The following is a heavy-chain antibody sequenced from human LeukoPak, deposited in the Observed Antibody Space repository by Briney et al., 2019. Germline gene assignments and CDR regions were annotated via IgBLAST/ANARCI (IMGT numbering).Heavy chain of an antibody. CDR1: GFTFSSYA. CDR2: ISYDGSNK. D-gene: IGHD2-8*01. Sequence: PGGSLRLSCAASGFTFSSYAMHWVRQAPGKGLEWVAVISYDGSNKYYADSVKGRFTISRDNSKNTLYLQMNSLRAEDTAVYYCATLVGYCTNGVCSPFDYWGQGTLVTVSS. CDR3: ATLVGYCTNGVCSPFDY. J-gene: IGHJ4*02. V-gene: IGHV3-30*04.